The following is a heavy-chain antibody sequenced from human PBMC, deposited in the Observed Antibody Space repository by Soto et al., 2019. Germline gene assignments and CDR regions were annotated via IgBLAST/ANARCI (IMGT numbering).Heavy chain of an antibody. V-gene: IGHV3-30*18. Sequence: QVQLVESGGGVVQPGRSLRLSCAASGFTFSSYGMHWVRQAPGKGLEWVAVISYDGSNKYYADSVKGRFTISRDNSKNTLYLQMNSLRAEDTAVYYCAKERYSSSWDYYSGMDVWGQETTVTVSS. CDR3: AKERYSSSWDYYSGMDV. CDR2: ISYDGSNK. J-gene: IGHJ6*02. D-gene: IGHD6-13*01. CDR1: GFTFSSYG.